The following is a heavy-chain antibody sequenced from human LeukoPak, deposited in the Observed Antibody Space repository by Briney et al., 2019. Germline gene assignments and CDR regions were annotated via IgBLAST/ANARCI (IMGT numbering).Heavy chain of an antibody. V-gene: IGHV3-13*01. CDR1: GLTLSNLA. D-gene: IGHD3-10*02. Sequence: PGGSLRLSCAASGLTLSNLAMHWVRQATGKGLEWVSAICTAGDTFYPVSVKGRFTISRENAKTSLYLQMDYLRAEDTGVYYCARQMTPHVNFGDWGQGTLVTVSS. CDR3: ARQMTPHVNFGD. CDR2: ICTAGDT. J-gene: IGHJ4*02.